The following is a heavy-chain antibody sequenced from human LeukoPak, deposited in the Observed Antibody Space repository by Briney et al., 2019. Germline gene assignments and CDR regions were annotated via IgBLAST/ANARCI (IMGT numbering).Heavy chain of an antibody. J-gene: IGHJ4*02. Sequence: SVKVSCKASGGTFSSYAISWVRQAPGQGPEWMGGIIPIFGTANYAQKFQGRVTITADESTSTAYMELSSLRSEDTAVYYCARDSRVLTRYYYDSSGYYGFDYWGQGTLVTVSS. V-gene: IGHV1-69*13. D-gene: IGHD3-22*01. CDR1: GGTFSSYA. CDR2: IIPIFGTA. CDR3: ARDSRVLTRYYYDSSGYYGFDY.